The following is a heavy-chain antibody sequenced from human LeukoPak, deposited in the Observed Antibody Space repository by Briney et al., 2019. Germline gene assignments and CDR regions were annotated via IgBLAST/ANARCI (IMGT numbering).Heavy chain of an antibody. D-gene: IGHD5-18*01. Sequence: GASVKVSCKASGGTFSSYAISWVRQAPGQGLEWMGRIIPILGIANYAQKFQGRVTITADKSTSTAYMELSRLRSDDTAVYYCARGNSYDLIDYFWGQGTLVTVSS. CDR1: GGTFSSYA. CDR3: ARGNSYDLIDYF. V-gene: IGHV1-69*04. CDR2: IIPILGIA. J-gene: IGHJ4*02.